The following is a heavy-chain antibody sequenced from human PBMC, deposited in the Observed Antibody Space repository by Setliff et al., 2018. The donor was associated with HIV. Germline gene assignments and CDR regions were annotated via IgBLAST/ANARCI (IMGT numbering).Heavy chain of an antibody. CDR3: ARPSTRGYSYAVYDY. D-gene: IGHD5-18*01. CDR1: GGSFSGYY. Sequence: LSLTCAVYGGSFSGYYWSWIRQPPGKGLEWIGEINHSGSTNYNPSLKSRVTISVDTSKNQFSLKLSSVTAADTAVYYCARPSTRGYSYAVYDYWGQGTLVTVS. J-gene: IGHJ4*02. CDR2: INHSGST. V-gene: IGHV4-34*01.